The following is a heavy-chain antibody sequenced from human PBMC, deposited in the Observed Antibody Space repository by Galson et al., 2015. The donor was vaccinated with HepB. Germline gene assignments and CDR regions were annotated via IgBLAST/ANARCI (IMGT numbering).Heavy chain of an antibody. CDR1: GFTFSSYW. V-gene: IGHV3-7*03. CDR2: IKQDGSEK. Sequence: SLRLSCAASGFTFSSYWMSWARQAPGKGLEWLANIKQDGSEKYYVDALKSRFTISRDNAKNSLFLQMDSLGAEDTAAYYCTRGAGVVDYWGQGTLVTVSS. D-gene: IGHD2-2*01. J-gene: IGHJ4*02. CDR3: TRGAGVVDY.